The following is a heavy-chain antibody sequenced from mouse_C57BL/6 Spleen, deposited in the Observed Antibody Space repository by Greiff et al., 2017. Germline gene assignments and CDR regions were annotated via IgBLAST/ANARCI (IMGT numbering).Heavy chain of an antibody. CDR1: GYSITSGYD. Sequence: EVQRVESGPGMVKPSQSLSLTCTVTGYSITSGYDWHWIRHFPGNKLEWMGYISYSGSTNYNPSLKSRISITHDTSKNHFFLKLNSVTTEDTATYYCARDNDYGSSPFAYWGQGTLVTVSA. CDR3: ARDNDYGSSPFAY. J-gene: IGHJ3*01. V-gene: IGHV3-1*01. CDR2: ISYSGST. D-gene: IGHD1-1*01.